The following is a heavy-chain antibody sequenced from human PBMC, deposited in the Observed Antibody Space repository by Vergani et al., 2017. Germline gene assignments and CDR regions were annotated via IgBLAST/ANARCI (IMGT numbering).Heavy chain of an antibody. V-gene: IGHV3-72*01. D-gene: IGHD2-15*01. CDR3: VRAIVCGGGMCTPNMDV. Sequence: QLQESGPGLVKPSATLSLTCSVSGASIRSSNYYWGWIRQPPGKGLEWVGRTRNKANSYTTEYAASVKGRFIVSRDASESSLYLQMNSLQTEDTAVYYCVRAIVCGGGMCTPNMDVWDKGTTVTVSS. CDR2: TRNKANSYTT. J-gene: IGHJ6*03. CDR1: GASIRSSNYY.